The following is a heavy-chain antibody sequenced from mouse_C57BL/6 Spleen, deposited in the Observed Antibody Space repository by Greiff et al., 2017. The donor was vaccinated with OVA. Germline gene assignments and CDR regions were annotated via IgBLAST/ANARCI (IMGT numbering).Heavy chain of an antibody. CDR2: IWWDDDK. V-gene: IGHV8-8*01. CDR1: GFSLSTFGMG. Sequence: QVTLKVSGPGILQPSQTLSLTCSFSGFSLSTFGMGVGWIRQPSGKGLEWLAHIWWDDDKYYNPALKSRLTISKDTSKNQVFLKNANVDTADTATYYWARLITTVVAHYAMDYWGQGTSVTVSS. J-gene: IGHJ4*01. D-gene: IGHD1-1*01. CDR3: ARLITTVVAHYAMDY.